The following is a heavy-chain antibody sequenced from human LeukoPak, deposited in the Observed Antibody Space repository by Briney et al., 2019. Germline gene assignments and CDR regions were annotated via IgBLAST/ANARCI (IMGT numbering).Heavy chain of an antibody. V-gene: IGHV3-48*03. CDR1: GFTSSSYE. D-gene: IGHD3-10*02. J-gene: IGHJ6*04. Sequence: GRSLSLSCAASGFTSSSYETNWVRQAPGKGLEWVSYISSSGSTIYYADSVKGLFTISRDNAKNSLYLQMNSLRAEDTAVYYCAELGITMIGGVWGKGTTVTISS. CDR2: ISSSGSTI. CDR3: AELGITMIGGV.